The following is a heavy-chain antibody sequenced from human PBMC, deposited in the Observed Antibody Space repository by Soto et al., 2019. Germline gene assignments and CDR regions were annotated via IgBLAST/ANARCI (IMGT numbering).Heavy chain of an antibody. V-gene: IGHV3-74*01. J-gene: IGHJ3*01. CDR3: ARGDRGAFDL. Sequence: EVPLLESGGDLVQPGESLRLSCAASGFTFSYYWMHWVRQAPGMGLVWVSRIHSDGSSTTYADSVKGRFTISRDNARNTLYLQMNSLRAEDTAVYYCARGDRGAFDLWGQGTVLTVSS. D-gene: IGHD1-26*01. CDR1: GFTFSYYW. CDR2: IHSDGSST.